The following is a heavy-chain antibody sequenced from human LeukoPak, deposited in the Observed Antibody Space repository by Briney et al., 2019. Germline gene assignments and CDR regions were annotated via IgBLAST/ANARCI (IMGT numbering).Heavy chain of an antibody. V-gene: IGHV4-59*08. CDR1: GGSISSYY. J-gene: IGHJ4*02. Sequence: KPSETLSLTCTVSGGSISSYYWSWIRQPPGKGLEWIGYIYYSGSTNYNPSLKSRVTISVDTSKNQFSLKLSSVTAADTAVYYCARATMAKFDYWGQGTLVTVSS. CDR2: IYYSGST. CDR3: ARATMAKFDY. D-gene: IGHD3-10*01.